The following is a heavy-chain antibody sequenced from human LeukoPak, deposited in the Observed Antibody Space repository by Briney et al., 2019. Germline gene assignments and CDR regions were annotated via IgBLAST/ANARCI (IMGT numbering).Heavy chain of an antibody. Sequence: SGGSLRLSCAASGFTFSSYGMHWVRQAPGKGLEWVAFIRYDGSNKYYADSVKGRFTISRDDSKNTVYLQMNSLRAEDTAVYYCARSSYSSSWYSDYWGQGTLVTVSS. CDR2: IRYDGSNK. J-gene: IGHJ4*02. CDR3: ARSSYSSSWYSDY. D-gene: IGHD6-13*01. V-gene: IGHV3-30*02. CDR1: GFTFSSYG.